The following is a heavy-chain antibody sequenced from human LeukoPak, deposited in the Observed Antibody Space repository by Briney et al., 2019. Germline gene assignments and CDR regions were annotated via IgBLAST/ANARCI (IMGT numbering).Heavy chain of an antibody. Sequence: GESLKISCEGSGYRFTSYWIGWVRQMPGKGLEWMGIIFPPESDTRYSPSFQGQVTISVEKSISTAYLQWSSLKASDTAVYYCARGSGNYYWYYYMDVWGKGTTVTVSS. D-gene: IGHD3-10*01. CDR3: ARGSGNYYWYYYMDV. CDR1: GYRFTSYW. J-gene: IGHJ6*03. V-gene: IGHV5-51*01. CDR2: IFPPESDT.